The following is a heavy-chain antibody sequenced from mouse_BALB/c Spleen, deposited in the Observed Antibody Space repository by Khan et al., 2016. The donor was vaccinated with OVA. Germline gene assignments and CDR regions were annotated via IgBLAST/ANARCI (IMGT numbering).Heavy chain of an antibody. Sequence: VQLKESGPELVKPGDSMKISCKASGYSFTDYTLNWVKQSHGKTLEWIGLINPYNGVSNYNQKFKDKATLTVEKSSSIAYMELLSLTSEDSAVYYCARSVYGGFAYWGQGTLVTVSA. CDR1: GYSFTDYT. V-gene: IGHV1-18*01. D-gene: IGHD1-1*01. CDR3: ARSVYGGFAY. J-gene: IGHJ3*01. CDR2: INPYNGVS.